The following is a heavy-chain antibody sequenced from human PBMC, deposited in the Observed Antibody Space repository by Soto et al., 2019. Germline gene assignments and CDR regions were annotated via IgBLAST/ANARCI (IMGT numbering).Heavy chain of an antibody. CDR3: AKGLDYDILTGYVS. D-gene: IGHD3-9*01. CDR2: ISWTSGSI. CDR1: GFTLEDYA. V-gene: IGHV3-9*01. Sequence: EVQLVESGGGLVQPGRSLRLSCAASGFTLEDYAMHWVRQAPGKGLEWVSVISWTSGSIGYADPVKARFTISRDNAKNSLYLQMNSLRAEDTALYYCAKGLDYDILTGYVSWGQGTLVTVSS. J-gene: IGHJ4*02.